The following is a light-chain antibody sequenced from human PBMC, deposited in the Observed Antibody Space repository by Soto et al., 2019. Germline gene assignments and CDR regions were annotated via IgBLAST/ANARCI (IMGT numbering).Light chain of an antibody. CDR2: KAS. Sequence: DIQMTQSPSTLSGSVGDRVTITCRASQTISSWLAWYQQKPGKALKLLIYKASTLKSGVPSRFSGSRYGTEFTLTISSLQPDDFATYYCQHYNSYSEAFGQGTKVELK. CDR1: QTISSW. CDR3: QHYNSYSEA. J-gene: IGKJ1*01. V-gene: IGKV1-5*03.